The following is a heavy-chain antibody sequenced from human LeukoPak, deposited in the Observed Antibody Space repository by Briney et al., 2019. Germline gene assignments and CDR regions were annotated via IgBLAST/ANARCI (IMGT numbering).Heavy chain of an antibody. V-gene: IGHV3-23*01. D-gene: IGHD1-26*01. J-gene: IGHJ6*02. CDR3: AKYSRSYGMDV. CDR2: ISGGGSST. Sequence: GGSLRLSCAASGFTFSSYAMSWVRQAPGKGLEWVSVISGGGSSTYYADSVKGRFTISRDNSKNTLYLLMNSLRVEDTAVYYCAKYSRSYGMDVWGQGTTVTVSS. CDR1: GFTFSSYA.